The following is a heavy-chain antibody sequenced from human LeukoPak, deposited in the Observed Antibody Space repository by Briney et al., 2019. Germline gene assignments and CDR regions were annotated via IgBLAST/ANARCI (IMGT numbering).Heavy chain of an antibody. Sequence: GGSLRLSCAASGFTFSSYDMHWVRQATGKGLEWVSAIGTAGDTYYADSVKGRLTISRDNSKNTLYLQMNSLRAEDTAVYYCAKDLSNWNYRGGNYWGQGTLVTVSS. CDR2: IGTAGDT. D-gene: IGHD1-7*01. CDR1: GFTFSSYD. CDR3: AKDLSNWNYRGGNY. V-gene: IGHV3-13*01. J-gene: IGHJ4*02.